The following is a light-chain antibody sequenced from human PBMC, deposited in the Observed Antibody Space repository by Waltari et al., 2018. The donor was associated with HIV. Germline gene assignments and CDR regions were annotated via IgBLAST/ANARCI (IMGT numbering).Light chain of an antibody. Sequence: QSVLTQPPSVSGAPGQRVTISCTGSSPNIGAGYDVHWYQQLPGTAPKLLIYGTIARPPGFTERFSRAKAGTSASRAITCVQSEHEADYYGQSYHSSRSALMVFGGVTQLTVL. CDR3: QSYHSSRSALMV. J-gene: IGLJ2*01. CDR1: SPNIGAGYD. CDR2: GTI. V-gene: IGLV1-40*01.